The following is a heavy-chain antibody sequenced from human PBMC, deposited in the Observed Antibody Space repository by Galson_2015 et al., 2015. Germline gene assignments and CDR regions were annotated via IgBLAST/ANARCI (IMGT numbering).Heavy chain of an antibody. CDR2: ISGSGGGT. Sequence: SLRLSCAASGFTFSNSAMHWVRQAPGKGLEWVSAISGSGGGTYYADSVKGRFTISRDNSKNTLYLQMSSLRAEDTAVYYCANSGSGSGLYYYYMDVWGKGTTVTVSS. V-gene: IGHV3-23*01. D-gene: IGHD3-10*01. CDR1: GFTFSNSA. J-gene: IGHJ6*03. CDR3: ANSGSGSGLYYYYMDV.